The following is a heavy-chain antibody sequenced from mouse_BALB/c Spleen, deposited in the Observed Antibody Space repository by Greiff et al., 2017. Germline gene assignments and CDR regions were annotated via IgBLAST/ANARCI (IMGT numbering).Heavy chain of an antibody. D-gene: IGHD1-1*01. J-gene: IGHJ1*01. V-gene: IGHV2-9*02. CDR2: IWAGGST. CDR3: AREGRYYYGSSFWYFDV. Sequence: VMLVESGPGLVAPSQSLSITCTVSGFSLTSYGVHWVRQPPGKGLEWLGVIWAGGSTNYNSALMSRLSISKDNSKSQVFLKMNSLQTDDTAMYYCAREGRYYYGSSFWYFDVWGAGTTVTVSS. CDR1: GFSLTSYG.